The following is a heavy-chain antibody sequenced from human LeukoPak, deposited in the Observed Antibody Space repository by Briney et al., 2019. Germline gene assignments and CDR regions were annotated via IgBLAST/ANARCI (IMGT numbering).Heavy chain of an antibody. CDR2: IIPILGIA. CDR1: GGTFSSYA. Sequence: SVKVSCKASGGTFSSYAISWVRQAPGQGLEWMGRIIPILGIANYAQKFQGRVTITADKSTSTAYMELGSLRSEDTAVYYCARDGPYYDSRKAFDIWGQGTMVTVSS. D-gene: IGHD3-22*01. V-gene: IGHV1-69*04. CDR3: ARDGPYYDSRKAFDI. J-gene: IGHJ3*02.